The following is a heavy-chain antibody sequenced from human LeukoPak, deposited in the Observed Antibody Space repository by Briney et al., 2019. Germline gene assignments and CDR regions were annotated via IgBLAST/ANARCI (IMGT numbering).Heavy chain of an antibody. CDR2: IWYDGSNK. V-gene: IGHV3-33*06. CDR1: GFTFSSYG. J-gene: IGHJ4*02. Sequence: PGGSLRLSCAASGFTFSSYGMHWVRQAPGKGLEWVAVIWYDGSNKYYADSVKGRFTISRDNSKNTLYLQMNSLRAEDTAVYYCAKDGDQYYYDSSGYYYHDYWGQGTLVTVSS. CDR3: AKDGDQYYYDSSGYYYHDY. D-gene: IGHD3-22*01.